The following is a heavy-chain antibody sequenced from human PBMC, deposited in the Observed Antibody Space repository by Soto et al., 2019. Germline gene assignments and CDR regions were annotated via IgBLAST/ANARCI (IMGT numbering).Heavy chain of an antibody. Sequence: ASETLSLTCAVYGGSFSGYYWSWIRQPPGKGLEWIGEINHSGSTNYNPSLKSRVTISVDTSKNQFSLKLSSVTAADTAVYYCARLDYRMIYYYYYGMDVWGQGTTVTVSS. CDR1: GGSFSGYY. D-gene: IGHD4-4*01. V-gene: IGHV4-34*01. CDR3: ARLDYRMIYYYYYGMDV. CDR2: INHSGST. J-gene: IGHJ6*02.